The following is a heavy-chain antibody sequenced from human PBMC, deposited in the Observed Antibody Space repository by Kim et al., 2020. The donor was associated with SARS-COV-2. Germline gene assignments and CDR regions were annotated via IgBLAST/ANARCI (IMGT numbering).Heavy chain of an antibody. Sequence: SETLSLTCTVSGGSISSYYWSWIRQPPGKGLEWIGYIYYSGSTNYNPSLKSRVTISVDTSKNQFSLKLSSVTAADTAVYYCARSGYSYGYPLYYYGMDVWGQGTTVTVSS. D-gene: IGHD5-18*01. J-gene: IGHJ6*02. V-gene: IGHV4-59*01. CDR3: ARSGYSYGYPLYYYGMDV. CDR1: GGSISSYY. CDR2: IYYSGST.